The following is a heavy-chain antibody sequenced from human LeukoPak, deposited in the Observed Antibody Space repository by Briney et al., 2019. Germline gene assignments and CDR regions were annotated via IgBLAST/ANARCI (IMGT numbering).Heavy chain of an antibody. Sequence: PAGSLRLSCAASGFTFSNACMSWIRQAPGKGLEWVGRIKNKTDGGSTDYAAPVKGRFTISRDDSKNTLYLQMNSLKTEDTAVYYCIGYSYGYGFDYWGQGTLVTVSS. CDR3: IGYSYGYGFDY. D-gene: IGHD5-18*01. CDR1: GFTFSNAC. J-gene: IGHJ4*02. V-gene: IGHV3-15*01. CDR2: IKNKTDGGST.